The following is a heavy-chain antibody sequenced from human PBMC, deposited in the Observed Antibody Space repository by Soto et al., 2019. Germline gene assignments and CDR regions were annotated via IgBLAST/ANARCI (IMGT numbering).Heavy chain of an antibody. D-gene: IGHD1-1*01. Sequence: QVHLQESGPGLVKPSGTLSLTCAVSGASISSGSWWSWVRQPPGKGREWIGEIFHDGSTNYNPSLKSRVTMSVDKSKNYVSLELTSVTAADTALYYCARDEYNDSSDWGQGTLVTVSS. CDR1: GASISSGSW. V-gene: IGHV4-4*02. CDR2: IFHDGST. CDR3: ARDEYNDSSD. J-gene: IGHJ4*02.